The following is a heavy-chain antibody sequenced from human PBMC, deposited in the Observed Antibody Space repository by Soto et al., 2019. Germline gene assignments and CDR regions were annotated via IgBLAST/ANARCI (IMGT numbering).Heavy chain of an antibody. CDR2: IYWNGDRP. CDR1: GFTLKNNA. CDR3: TKDIRPGGLDN. D-gene: IGHD6-6*01. Sequence: DVQLVESGGAVSKPGGSLGFSCEAPGFTLKNNALIWFRQFPGKGLEWVSGIYWNGDRPDYADSVKGRFIISRDNAKNSLYLQMNSLRVEDTALYYCTKDIRPGGLDNWGQGTLVTVSS. V-gene: IGHV3-9*01. J-gene: IGHJ4*02.